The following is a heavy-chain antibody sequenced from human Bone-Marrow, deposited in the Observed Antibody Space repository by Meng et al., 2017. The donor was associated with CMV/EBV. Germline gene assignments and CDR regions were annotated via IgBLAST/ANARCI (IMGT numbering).Heavy chain of an antibody. V-gene: IGHV3-30*04. D-gene: IGHD2-2*01. CDR1: GFTFSSYA. CDR3: AREYQLLPFDY. J-gene: IGHJ4*02. CDR2: ISYDGSNK. Sequence: GEPLKLSSAASGFTFSSYAMHWVRQAPGKGLEWVAVISYDGSNKYYADSVKGRFTISRDNSKNTLYLQMNSLRAEDTAVYYCAREYQLLPFDYWGQGPLVPVPS.